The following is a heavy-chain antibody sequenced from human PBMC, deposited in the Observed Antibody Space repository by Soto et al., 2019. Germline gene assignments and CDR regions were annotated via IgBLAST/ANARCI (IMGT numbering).Heavy chain of an antibody. D-gene: IGHD2-2*01. CDR2: IIPILGTA. J-gene: IGHJ4*02. V-gene: IGHV1-69*13. CDR1: GGTFSSYA. CDR3: ALVQQPPNYFDY. Sequence: SVKVSCKASGGTFSSYAISWVRQAPGQGLEWMGGIIPILGTANYAQKFQGRVTITADESTSTAYMELSSLRSEDTAVYYCALVQQPPNYFDYWGQGTLVTVSS.